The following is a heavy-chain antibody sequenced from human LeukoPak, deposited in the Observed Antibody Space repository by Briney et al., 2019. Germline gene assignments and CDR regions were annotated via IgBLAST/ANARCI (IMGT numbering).Heavy chain of an antibody. CDR3: ARVFCGGDCGP. CDR1: GGSISSGGYS. J-gene: IGHJ5*02. Sequence: SQTLSLTCAVSGGSISSGGYSWSWIRQPPGKGLEWIGYIYHSGSTYYNPSLKSRVTISVDTSKNQFSLELSSVTAADAAVYYCARVFCGGDCGPRGQGTLVTVSS. D-gene: IGHD2-21*02. V-gene: IGHV4-30-2*01. CDR2: IYHSGST.